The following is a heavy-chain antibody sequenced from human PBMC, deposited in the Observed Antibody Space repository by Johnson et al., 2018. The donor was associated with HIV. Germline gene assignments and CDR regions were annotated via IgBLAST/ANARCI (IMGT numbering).Heavy chain of an antibody. CDR2: IYSGGST. V-gene: IGHV3-53*01. Sequence: MLLVESGGGVVQPGGSLRLSCAASGFTVSSNYMSWVRQAPGKGLEWVSVIYSGGSTYYADSVKGRFTISRDNSKNTLYLQMNSLRAEDTAVHYCARVLGTSDAFDIWGQGTMVTVSS. D-gene: IGHD1-1*01. J-gene: IGHJ3*02. CDR1: GFTVSSNY. CDR3: ARVLGTSDAFDI.